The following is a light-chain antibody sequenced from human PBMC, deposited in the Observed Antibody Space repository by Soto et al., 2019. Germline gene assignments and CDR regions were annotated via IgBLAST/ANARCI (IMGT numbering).Light chain of an antibody. CDR1: QSISIW. V-gene: IGKV1-5*01. J-gene: IGKJ1*01. CDR2: AAS. Sequence: DIQMTQSPSTLSASVGDRVTITCRASQSISIWLAWHQQKPGKAPKLLIYAASTLQSGVPSRFSGSGSGTDFTLTISCLQSEDFATYYCQQYYSYRTFGQGTKVDI. CDR3: QQYYSYRT.